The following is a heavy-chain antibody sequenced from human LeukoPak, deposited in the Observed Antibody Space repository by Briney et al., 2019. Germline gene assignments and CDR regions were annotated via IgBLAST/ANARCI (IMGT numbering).Heavy chain of an antibody. J-gene: IGHJ5*02. CDR2: IIPILGIA. Sequence: GALVKVSCKASGGTFSSYTISWVRQAPGQGLEWMGRIIPILGIANYAQKFQGRVTITADKSTSTAYMELSSLRSEDTAVYYCARGWIVVGPFDPWGQGTLVAVSS. D-gene: IGHD2-21*01. CDR3: ARGWIVVGPFDP. V-gene: IGHV1-69*02. CDR1: GGTFSSYT.